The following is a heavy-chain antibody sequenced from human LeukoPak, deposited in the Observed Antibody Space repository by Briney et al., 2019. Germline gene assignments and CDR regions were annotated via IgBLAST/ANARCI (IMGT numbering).Heavy chain of an antibody. Sequence: GGSLRLSCAASGFTFSNYWMTWVRQAPGKGLEWVANIKPDESEKYYVGSVKGRFTISRDNAKNSLYLQMNSLRAEDTAVYYCAKWGPYDILAGRINWGQGTLVTVSS. CDR1: GFTFSNYW. CDR2: IKPDESEK. D-gene: IGHD3-9*01. J-gene: IGHJ4*02. CDR3: AKWGPYDILAGRIN. V-gene: IGHV3-7*03.